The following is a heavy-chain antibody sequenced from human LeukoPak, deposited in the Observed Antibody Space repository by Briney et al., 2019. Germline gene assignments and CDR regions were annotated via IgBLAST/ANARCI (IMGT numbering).Heavy chain of an antibody. V-gene: IGHV3-73*01. D-gene: IGHD2-2*02. CDR1: GFTFSDSA. CDR2: IRTQANNDAT. Sequence: GGSLRLSCAASGFTFSDSAMHWVRQASGKGLEWLGRIRTQANNDATAYGASVKGRFIISRDDSRNTAYLQMNSLKTEDTAVYYCTRFLPVGCSSTSCYKGFDPWGQGTLVTVSS. J-gene: IGHJ5*02. CDR3: TRFLPVGCSSTSCYKGFDP.